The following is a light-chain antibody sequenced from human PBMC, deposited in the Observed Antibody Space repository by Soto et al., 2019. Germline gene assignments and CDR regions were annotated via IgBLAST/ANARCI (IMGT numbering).Light chain of an antibody. CDR2: DAS. CDR3: QQYSNWPLYS. J-gene: IGKJ2*03. V-gene: IGKV3-15*01. CDR1: QSVSNN. Sequence: EIVMTQSPATLSVSPWVRATLSCRASQSVSNNIAWYQQKPGQAPRLLMYDASTRATGIPARFSGSGSGMEFTLTISSRQSEDFAVYYCQQYSNWPLYSFGQGTRLEI.